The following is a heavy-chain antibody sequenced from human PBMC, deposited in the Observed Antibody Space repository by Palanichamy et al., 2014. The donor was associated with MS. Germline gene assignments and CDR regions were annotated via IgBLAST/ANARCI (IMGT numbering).Heavy chain of an antibody. V-gene: IGHV3-7*04. Sequence: DVQLVESGGGLVQPGGSLRLSCAATEFSFSTYWMTWVRQAPGIGLEWVANINQDGSVTKHLDSVKGRITVSRDNAKNSLYLQIDSLRAEDTAVYYCTRDMAKSYTTERFDVWGQGTMVTVSP. D-gene: IGHD3-16*01. J-gene: IGHJ3*01. CDR2: INQDGSVT. CDR1: EFSFSTYW. CDR3: TRDMAKSYTTERFDV.